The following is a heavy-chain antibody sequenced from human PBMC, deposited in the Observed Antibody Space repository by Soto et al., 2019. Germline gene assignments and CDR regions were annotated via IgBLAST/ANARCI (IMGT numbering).Heavy chain of an antibody. CDR2: ISYDGSNK. V-gene: IGHV3-30*18. D-gene: IGHD5-12*01. Sequence: QVQLVESGGGVVQPGRSLRLSCAASGFTFSSYGMHWVRQAPGKGLEWVAVISYDGSNKYYADSVKGRFTISRDNSKNTLYLQMNSLRAEDTAVYYCAKGVVATIGGVFDYWGQGTLVTVSS. CDR3: AKGVVATIGGVFDY. J-gene: IGHJ4*02. CDR1: GFTFSSYG.